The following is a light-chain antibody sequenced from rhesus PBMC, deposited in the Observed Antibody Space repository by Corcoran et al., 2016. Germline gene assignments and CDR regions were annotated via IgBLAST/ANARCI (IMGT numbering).Light chain of an antibody. CDR1: ENVNNY. CDR3: QHGYGTPLT. Sequence: DIQMTQSPSSLSASVGDRVTITCRASENVNNYLNWYQQKPGKAPKLRIYKASTLQSGVQSRFSGSGSGTDYTFTISSLQPEDVATYYCQHGYGTPLTFGGGTKVEIK. J-gene: IGKJ4*01. V-gene: IGKV1-74*01. CDR2: KAS.